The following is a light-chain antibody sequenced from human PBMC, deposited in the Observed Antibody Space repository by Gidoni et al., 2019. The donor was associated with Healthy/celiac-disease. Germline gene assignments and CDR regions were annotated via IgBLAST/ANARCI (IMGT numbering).Light chain of an antibody. CDR3: QQRSNWPRT. CDR2: DAS. J-gene: IGKJ2*01. Sequence: EIVLTQSPATLSLSPGERATLSCRASQSVSSYLAWYQQKPGQAPRLLIYDASNRATGIPARFSGSGSGTYFTLTISSLEPEDFAVYCCQQRSNWPRTFGQGTKLEIK. CDR1: QSVSSY. V-gene: IGKV3-11*01.